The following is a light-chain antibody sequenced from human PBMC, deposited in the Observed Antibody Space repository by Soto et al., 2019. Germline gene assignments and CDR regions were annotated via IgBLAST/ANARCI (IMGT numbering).Light chain of an antibody. J-gene: IGKJ2*01. CDR2: KIS. CDR1: QSLLHSYGQTY. CDR3: LQATQYPPYT. Sequence: DIVMTQTPLSSPVTLGQPAYISCKSSQSLLHSYGQTYWSWLHQRPCQPLRLLINKISNRFSRVPDIFRGSGGRTDFILKISKVDAQDVKVYYCLQATQYPPYTFGQGTQLEIK. V-gene: IGKV2-24*01.